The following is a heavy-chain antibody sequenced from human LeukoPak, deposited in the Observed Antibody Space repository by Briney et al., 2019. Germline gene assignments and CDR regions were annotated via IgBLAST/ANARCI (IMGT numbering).Heavy chain of an antibody. CDR3: ARDLTIGHYYGSGSYFPGAFDI. CDR1: GGSFSGYY. D-gene: IGHD3-10*01. Sequence: PSETLSLTCAVYGGSFSGYYWSWIRQPPGKGLEWIGEINHSGSTNYNPSLMSRVTISVDTSKNQFSLKLSSVTAADTAVYYCARDLTIGHYYGSGSYFPGAFDIWGQGTMVTVSS. V-gene: IGHV4-34*01. J-gene: IGHJ3*02. CDR2: INHSGST.